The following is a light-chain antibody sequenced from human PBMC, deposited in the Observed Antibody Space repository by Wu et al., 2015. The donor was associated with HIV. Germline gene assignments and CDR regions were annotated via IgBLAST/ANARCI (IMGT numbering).Light chain of an antibody. V-gene: IGKV3-20*01. Sequence: EIVLTQSPGTLSLSPGERATLSCRASQSVTSTTLAWYQQKFGQAPRLLIYGASIRATGIPDRFSGSGSGTDFTLTISRLEPEDFAVYYCQQCDNSALWTFGQGTKVEIK. CDR2: GAS. J-gene: IGKJ1*01. CDR3: QQCDNSALWT. CDR1: QSVTSTT.